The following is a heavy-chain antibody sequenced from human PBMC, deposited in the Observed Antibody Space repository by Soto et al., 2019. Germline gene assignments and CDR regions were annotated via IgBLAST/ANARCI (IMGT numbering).Heavy chain of an antibody. D-gene: IGHD3-22*01. Sequence: GGSLRLSCAASGFTFSSYGMHWVRQAPGKGLEWVAVISYDGSNKYYAESVKGRFTISRDNSKNTLYLQMNSLRAEDTAVYYCAKVGRTYYYDSSGYWDWFDPWGQGTLVTVSS. J-gene: IGHJ5*02. CDR3: AKVGRTYYYDSSGYWDWFDP. V-gene: IGHV3-30*18. CDR2: ISYDGSNK. CDR1: GFTFSSYG.